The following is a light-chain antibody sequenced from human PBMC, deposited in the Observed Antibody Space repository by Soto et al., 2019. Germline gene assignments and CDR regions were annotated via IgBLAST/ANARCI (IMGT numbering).Light chain of an antibody. V-gene: IGKV3D-15*01. CDR1: QSVSSN. J-gene: IGKJ1*01. CDR3: QQYSKWPQT. CDR2: GAS. Sequence: EIVMTQSPGTLSVSPGERVTLSCRASQSVSSNVAWYQQKPGQAPRLLIYGASTRATGVPARIRGSGSGTEFTLTISSLQSEDSAVFYCQQYSKWPQTFGLGSKVEIK.